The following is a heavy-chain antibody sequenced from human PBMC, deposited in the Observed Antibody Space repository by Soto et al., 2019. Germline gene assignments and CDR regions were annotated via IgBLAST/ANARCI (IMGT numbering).Heavy chain of an antibody. V-gene: IGHV3-23*01. Sequence: EVQLLESGGGLVQPGGSLRLSCATTGFTFISHAMTLVRQAPGQGLEWVSAIRPSGACAVYADSVKDRFTISREDSKNVLNLQMISLSPEDTAVYYFAKCTGGAVLSGGWCNWFDTWGQGTLVTVSS. CDR1: GFTFISHA. CDR3: AKCTGGAVLSGGWCNWFDT. CDR2: IRPSGACA. J-gene: IGHJ5*02. D-gene: IGHD2-15*01.